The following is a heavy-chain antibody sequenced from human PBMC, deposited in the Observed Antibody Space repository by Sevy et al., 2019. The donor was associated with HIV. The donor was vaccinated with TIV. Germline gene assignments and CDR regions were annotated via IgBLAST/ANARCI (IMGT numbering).Heavy chain of an antibody. D-gene: IGHD2-8*01. J-gene: IGHJ4*02. CDR1: GFAFYEYS. Sequence: GGSLRLSCAASGFAFYEYSMSWIRQAPGKGLEWVATLSFGCGKINYADSVKGRFTISRDNSKNSFYLQMDNLRVEDTALYYCAREGCTRPHDYWGQGTRVTVSS. CDR2: LSFGCGKI. CDR3: AREGCTRPHDY. V-gene: IGHV3-23*01.